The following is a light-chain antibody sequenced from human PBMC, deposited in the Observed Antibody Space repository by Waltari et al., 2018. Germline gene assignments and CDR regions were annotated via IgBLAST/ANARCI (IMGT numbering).Light chain of an antibody. J-gene: IGKJ1*01. Sequence: RATRTCATLQSIRRYLAWNQQNPSQAPRLLISAATSRATSIPDRFSGSGSGIAFSLIITGLGLEDLAVYYCQNHERSPAMFGQGTKVEIK. CDR1: QSIRRY. CDR3: QNHERSPAM. V-gene: IGKV3-20*01. CDR2: AAT.